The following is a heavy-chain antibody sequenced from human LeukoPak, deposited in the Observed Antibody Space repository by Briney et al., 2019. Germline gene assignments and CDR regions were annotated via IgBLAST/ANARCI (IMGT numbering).Heavy chain of an antibody. CDR2: NHPDSGGT. V-gene: IGHV1-2*02. J-gene: IGHJ5*02. D-gene: IGHD3-16*01. CDR3: ARGAFGGLHDH. CDR1: GYTFTDFY. Sequence: EASVKVSCKTSGYTFTDFYIHWVRQAPGQGLEWMGWNHPDSGGTNVAEQFQGRFTMTRDTSATTAYMELNSLRSDDTAVYYCARGAFGGLHDHWGQGTLVTVSS.